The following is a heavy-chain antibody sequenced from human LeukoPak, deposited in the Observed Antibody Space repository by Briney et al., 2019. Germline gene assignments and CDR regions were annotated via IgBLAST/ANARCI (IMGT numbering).Heavy chain of an antibody. J-gene: IGHJ4*02. D-gene: IGHD3-10*01. CDR1: GFTVSSNY. CDR3: ARDRGGYYGSGSYGTDY. Sequence: GRSLRLSCAASGFTVSSNYMSWVRQAPGKGLEWVSVIYSGGSTYYADSVKGRFTISRDNSKNTLYLQMNSLRAEDTAVYYCARDRGGYYGSGSYGTDYWGQGTLVTVSS. V-gene: IGHV3-66*01. CDR2: IYSGGST.